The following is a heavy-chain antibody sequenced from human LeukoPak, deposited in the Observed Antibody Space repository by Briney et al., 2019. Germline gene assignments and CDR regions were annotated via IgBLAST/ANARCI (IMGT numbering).Heavy chain of an antibody. V-gene: IGHV3-64*04. CDR1: GFTFNSYV. CDR3: AKDSTEGYFDY. J-gene: IGHJ4*02. Sequence: PGGSLRLSCSASGFTFNSYVMHWVRQAPGKGLEYVSGIRGDGASTYYADSVKGRFTISRDNSKNTLYLQMNSLRAEDTAVYYCAKDSTEGYFDYWGQGTLVTVSS. CDR2: IRGDGAST.